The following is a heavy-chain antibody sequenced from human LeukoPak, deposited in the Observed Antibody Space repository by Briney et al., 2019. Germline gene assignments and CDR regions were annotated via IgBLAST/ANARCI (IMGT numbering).Heavy chain of an antibody. V-gene: IGHV4-61*10. CDR2: IYTSGST. J-gene: IGHJ4*02. CDR1: GDSISSGSYY. D-gene: IGHD3-9*01. Sequence: SETLSLTCTVSGDSISSGSYYWSWIRQPAGKGLEWIGCIYTSGSTNYNPSLKSRVTISVDTSKNQFSLKLSSVTAADTAVYYCARAEAHYDTTTYFDYWGQGTLVTVSS. CDR3: ARAEAHYDTTTYFDY.